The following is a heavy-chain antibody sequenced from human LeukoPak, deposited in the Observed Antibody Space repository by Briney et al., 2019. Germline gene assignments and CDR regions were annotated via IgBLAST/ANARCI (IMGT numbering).Heavy chain of an antibody. Sequence: GGSLRLSCAASGFTFSSYSMNWVRQAPGKGLEWVSSISSSSSYIYYPDSVKGRFTISRDNAKNSLYLQMNGLRAEDTAVYYCARGGGYSYEAWGQGTLVTVSS. D-gene: IGHD5-18*01. CDR2: ISSSSSYI. V-gene: IGHV3-21*01. CDR1: GFTFSSYS. CDR3: ARGGGYSYEA. J-gene: IGHJ4*02.